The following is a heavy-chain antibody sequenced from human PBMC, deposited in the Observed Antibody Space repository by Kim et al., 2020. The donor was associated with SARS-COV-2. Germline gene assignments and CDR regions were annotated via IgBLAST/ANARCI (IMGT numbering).Heavy chain of an antibody. CDR2: TSYAGTDK. CDR1: GFTLNNYP. Sequence: GGSLRLSCAASGFTLNNYPMHWVRQAPGKGLEWVAGTSYAGTDKYYADSVKGRFTISRDNSKKTNTLYLQMTSLRAADTAVYYCAKGQNWNHGDYFDSWGQGTLVTVSS. CDR3: AKGQNWNHGDYFDS. J-gene: IGHJ4*02. D-gene: IGHD1-1*01. V-gene: IGHV3-30*18.